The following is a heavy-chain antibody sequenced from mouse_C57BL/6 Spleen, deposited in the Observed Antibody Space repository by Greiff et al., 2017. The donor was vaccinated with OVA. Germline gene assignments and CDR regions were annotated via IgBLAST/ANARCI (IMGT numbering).Heavy chain of an antibody. V-gene: IGHV2-6*03. CDR3: ARSSNYYGSSYWYFDV. D-gene: IGHD1-1*01. Sequence: VKLVESGPGLVAPSQSLSITCTVSGFSLTSYGVHWVRQPPGKGLEWLVVIWSDGSTTYNSALKSRLSISKDNSKSQVFLKMNSLQTDDTAMYYCARSSNYYGSSYWYFDVWGTGTTVTVSS. J-gene: IGHJ1*03. CDR2: IWSDGST. CDR1: GFSLTSYG.